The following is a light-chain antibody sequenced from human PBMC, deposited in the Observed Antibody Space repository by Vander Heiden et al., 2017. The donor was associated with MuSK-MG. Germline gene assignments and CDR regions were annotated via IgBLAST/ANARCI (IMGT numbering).Light chain of an antibody. J-gene: IGKJ1*01. V-gene: IGKV1-NL1*01. CDR3: QQDDRTRQT. CDR1: QAISDS. Sequence: DIQMTQSPSSLSASVGDRVTITCRASQAISDSLAWYQQKPGKAPKLLLYPASRLESGVPSRVSGSGSGTDHTLTISILHPEDFATYYCQQDDRTRQTFGQGTKVEIK. CDR2: PAS.